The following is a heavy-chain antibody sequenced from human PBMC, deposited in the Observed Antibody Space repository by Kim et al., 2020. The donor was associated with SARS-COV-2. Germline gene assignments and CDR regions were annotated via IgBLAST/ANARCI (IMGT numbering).Heavy chain of an antibody. CDR3: AKGLPRGYVDY. CDR2: T. V-gene: IGHV3-NL1*01. Sequence: TYYADPVKGRFTISRDNSKNTLYLQMNSLRAEDTAVYYCAKGLPRGYVDYWGQGTLVTVSS. D-gene: IGHD3-10*01. J-gene: IGHJ4*02.